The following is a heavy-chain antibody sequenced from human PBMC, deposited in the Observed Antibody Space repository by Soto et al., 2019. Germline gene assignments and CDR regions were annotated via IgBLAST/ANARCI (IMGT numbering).Heavy chain of an antibody. CDR3: ARDDSVYGALDS. J-gene: IGHJ3*02. V-gene: IGHV3-66*01. Sequence: PGGSLRLSCAASGFSVSSKSMSWVRQAPGKGLECVSFIYSAGTTYYADSVKGRYTIFRDTLDNTLALQMSSLRVYVMVLYYCARDDSVYGALDSWGEGTMVTVPS. D-gene: IGHD3-16*01. CDR1: GFSVSSKS. CDR2: IYSAGTT.